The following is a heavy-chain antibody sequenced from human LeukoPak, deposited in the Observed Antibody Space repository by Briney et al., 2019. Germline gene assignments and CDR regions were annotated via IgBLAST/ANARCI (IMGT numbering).Heavy chain of an antibody. CDR3: ALIAVAGMRGPDY. CDR2: ISGSGGST. D-gene: IGHD6-19*01. J-gene: IGHJ4*02. V-gene: IGHV3-23*01. CDR1: GFTFSSYA. Sequence: AGGSLRLSCAASGFTFSSYAMSWVRQAPGKGLEWVSAISGSGGSTYYADSVKGRFTISRDNSKNTLYLQMNSLRAEDTAVYYCALIAVAGMRGPDYWGQGTLVTVSS.